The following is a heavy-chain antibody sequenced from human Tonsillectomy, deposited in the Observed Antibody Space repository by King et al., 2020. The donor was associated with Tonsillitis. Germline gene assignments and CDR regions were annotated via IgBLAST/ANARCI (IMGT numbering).Heavy chain of an antibody. CDR2: ISTSSSYI. Sequence: VQLVESGGGLVKPGGSLRLSCAASGFTFSTYSMNWVCQAPGKGLEWVSSISTSSSYIYYADSVKGRFTISRDNAQNSLYLQMNSLRAEDTAVYYCAREGVGGYGLGYDSSGPFDYWGQGTLVTVSS. V-gene: IGHV3-21*01. CDR1: GFTFSTYS. J-gene: IGHJ4*02. CDR3: AREGVGGYGLGYDSSGPFDY. D-gene: IGHD3-22*01.